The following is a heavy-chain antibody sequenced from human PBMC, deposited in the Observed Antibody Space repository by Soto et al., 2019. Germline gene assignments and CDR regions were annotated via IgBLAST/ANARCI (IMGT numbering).Heavy chain of an antibody. CDR1: GFTFSDYY. D-gene: IGHD3-10*01. CDR2: SRNKVNSYTT. V-gene: IGHV3-72*01. Sequence: GSLRLSCAASGFTFSDYYMDWVRQAPGKGLEWVGRSRNKVNSYTTEYAASVKGRFSISRDESKNSLHLQVNSLETEDTAFYYCARVNFGEPFDSWGQGTLVTVSS. J-gene: IGHJ4*02. CDR3: ARVNFGEPFDS.